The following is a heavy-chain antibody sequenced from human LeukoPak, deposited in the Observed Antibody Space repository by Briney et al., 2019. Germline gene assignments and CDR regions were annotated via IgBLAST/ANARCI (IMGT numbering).Heavy chain of an antibody. CDR3: ARAAGYLSAADY. Sequence: ASVKVSCKTSGGTFSSYAISWVRQAPGQGLEWMGGIIPIFGTANYAQKFQGRVTITADESTSTAYMELSSLRSEDTAVYYCARAAGYLSAADYWGQGTLVTVSS. J-gene: IGHJ4*02. D-gene: IGHD6-13*01. CDR2: IIPIFGTA. CDR1: GGTFSSYA. V-gene: IGHV1-69*13.